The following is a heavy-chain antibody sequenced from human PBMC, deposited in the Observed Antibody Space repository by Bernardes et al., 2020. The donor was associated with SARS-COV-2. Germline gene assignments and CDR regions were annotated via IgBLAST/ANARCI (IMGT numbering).Heavy chain of an antibody. CDR3: ETHYAIFGVAPFYY. V-gene: IGHV1-24*01. CDR1: GYTLTKLS. D-gene: IGHD3-3*01. Sequence: ASVKVACKVSGYTLTKLSMHWVGQAPGKGLEWMGGFDPEDGETINAQKFQGRVTMTEDTSTDTDYMELSSLRSEDTAVYYCETHYAIFGVAPFYYWGQGTLVTVSS. J-gene: IGHJ4*02. CDR2: FDPEDGET.